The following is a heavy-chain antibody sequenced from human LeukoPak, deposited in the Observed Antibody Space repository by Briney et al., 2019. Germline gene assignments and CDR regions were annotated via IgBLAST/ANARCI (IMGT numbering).Heavy chain of an antibody. D-gene: IGHD3-9*01. CDR2: INPNSGGT. J-gene: IGHJ5*02. Sequence: GASVKVSCKASGYTFTGYYMHWVRQAPGQGLEWMGWINPNSGGTNYAQKFQGRVTVTRDTSISTAYMELSRLRSDDTAVYYCAREATNYDILTGYEARWFDPWGQGTLVTVSS. CDR1: GYTFTGYY. V-gene: IGHV1-2*02. CDR3: AREATNYDILTGYEARWFDP.